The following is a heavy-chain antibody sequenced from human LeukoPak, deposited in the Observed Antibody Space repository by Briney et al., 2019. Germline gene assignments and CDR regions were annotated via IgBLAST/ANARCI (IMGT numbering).Heavy chain of an antibody. D-gene: IGHD3-3*01. CDR2: IKQDGSEK. CDR1: GFTFSSYW. J-gene: IGHJ4*02. CDR3: ARGYYDFWSGYYHGFDY. Sequence: GSLRLSCAAFGFTFSSYWMSWVRQAPGKGLEWVANIKQDGSEKYYVDSVKGRFTISRDNAKNSLYLQMNSLRAEDTAVYYCARGYYDFWSGYYHGFDYWGQGTLVTVSS. V-gene: IGHV3-7*01.